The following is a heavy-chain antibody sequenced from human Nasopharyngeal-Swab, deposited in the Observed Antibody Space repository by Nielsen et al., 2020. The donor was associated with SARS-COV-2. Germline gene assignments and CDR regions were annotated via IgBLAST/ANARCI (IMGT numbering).Heavy chain of an antibody. CDR2: ISGSGGSI. D-gene: IGHD2-15*01. CDR1: GFTFSSYA. CDR3: AKDKVDCSGGSCYENPFDY. V-gene: IGHV3-23*01. J-gene: IGHJ4*02. Sequence: GESLKISCATLGFTFSSYAMSWVRQAPGKGLEWVSTISGSGGSIYYADSVKGRFTISRDNSKNTLYLQMNSLRAEDTAVYYCAKDKVDCSGGSCYENPFDYWGQGTLVTVSS.